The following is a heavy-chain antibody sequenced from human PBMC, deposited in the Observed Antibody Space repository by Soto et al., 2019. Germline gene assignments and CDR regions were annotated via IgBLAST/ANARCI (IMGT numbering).Heavy chain of an antibody. V-gene: IGHV1-2*02. J-gene: IGHJ4*02. D-gene: IGHD4-17*01. CDR1: RNSLTGHH. Sequence: QVQLVQSGTEVKKPGASVKVSCKASRNSLTGHHMHWVRQAPGQGLEWMGYIDLDTYNTKYEERFQGRVTATRDPSITTSYMEMTGLTSDDPAVYYCGLEPTGTGGFHYWGQGTLFTISS. CDR3: GLEPTGTGGFHY. CDR2: IDLDTYNT.